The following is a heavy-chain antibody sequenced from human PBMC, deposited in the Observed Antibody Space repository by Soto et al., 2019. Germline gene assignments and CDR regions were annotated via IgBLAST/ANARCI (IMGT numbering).Heavy chain of an antibody. Sequence: SVKVSCKASGGTFSSYTISWVRQAPGQGLEWMGRIIPILGIANYAQKFQGRVTITADKSTSTAYMELSSLRSEDTAVYYCASARGETYYDILTGPGSFDYWGQGTLVTVSS. CDR2: IIPILGIA. J-gene: IGHJ4*02. D-gene: IGHD3-9*01. CDR1: GGTFSSYT. V-gene: IGHV1-69*02. CDR3: ASARGETYYDILTGPGSFDY.